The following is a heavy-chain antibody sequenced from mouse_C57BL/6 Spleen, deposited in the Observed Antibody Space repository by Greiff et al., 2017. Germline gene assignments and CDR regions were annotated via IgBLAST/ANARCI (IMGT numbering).Heavy chain of an antibody. CDR2: INPSSGYT. Sequence: VQLQQSGAELAKPGASVKLSCKASGYTFTSYWMHWVKQRPGQGLEWIGYINPSSGYTKYNQKFKDKSTLTADKSSSTAYMQRSSLAYEDSAVYDCERGDAYDDWGQGTTVTVSS. CDR3: ERGDAYDD. CDR1: GYTFTSYW. V-gene: IGHV1-7*01. J-gene: IGHJ2*01.